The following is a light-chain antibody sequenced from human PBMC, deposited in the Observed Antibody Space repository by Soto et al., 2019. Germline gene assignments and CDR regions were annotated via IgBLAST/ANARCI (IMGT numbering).Light chain of an antibody. Sequence: EIVLTQSPGTLSLSPGERATFSCRASQSIDSAYLAWYQQKPGQAPRLLIYATSSRATGIPDRFSGSGSGTDFTLTISRLEPEDFAVYFCQQYGTSPRTFGQGTKVVIK. CDR1: QSIDSAY. CDR2: ATS. CDR3: QQYGTSPRT. V-gene: IGKV3-20*01. J-gene: IGKJ1*01.